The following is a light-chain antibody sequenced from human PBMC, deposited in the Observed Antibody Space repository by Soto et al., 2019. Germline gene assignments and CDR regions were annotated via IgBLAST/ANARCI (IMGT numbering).Light chain of an antibody. V-gene: IGKV1-5*03. Sequence: DIQMTQSPSTLSASVGDRVTITCRASQSISNSLACYQQKPGKAPKLLIYKASSLEGGVPSRFSGSGSGTEFTLTISSLQPDDFATYYCQQYNSYSGTFGQGTKVEIK. CDR2: KAS. CDR1: QSISNS. J-gene: IGKJ1*01. CDR3: QQYNSYSGT.